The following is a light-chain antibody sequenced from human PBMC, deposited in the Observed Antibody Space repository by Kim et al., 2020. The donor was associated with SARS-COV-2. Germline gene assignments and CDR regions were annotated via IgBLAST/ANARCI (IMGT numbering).Light chain of an antibody. CDR3: QQFNNYYCT. V-gene: IGKV1D-13*01. J-gene: IGKJ2*02. CDR2: DAS. Sequence: SSPVEDRVTITCRASQGISSALAWYQQKPGKAPKLLIYDASSLESGVPSSFSGSGSGTDFTLTISSLQPEDFATYYCQQFNNYYCTFGQGTKLEI. CDR1: QGISSA.